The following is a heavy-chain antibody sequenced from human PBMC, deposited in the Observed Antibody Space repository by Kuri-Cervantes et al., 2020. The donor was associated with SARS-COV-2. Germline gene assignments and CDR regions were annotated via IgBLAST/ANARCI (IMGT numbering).Heavy chain of an antibody. J-gene: IGHJ4*02. CDR3: AKGGYSYGYAGHFDY. CDR1: GFTFSSYG. D-gene: IGHD5-18*01. V-gene: IGHV3-30*18. Sequence: GESLKISCAASGFTFSSYGMHWVRQAPGKGLEWVAVISYDGSNKYYADSVKGRFTISRGNSKNTLYLQMNSLRAEDTAVYYCAKGGYSYGYAGHFDYWGQGTLVTVSS. CDR2: ISYDGSNK.